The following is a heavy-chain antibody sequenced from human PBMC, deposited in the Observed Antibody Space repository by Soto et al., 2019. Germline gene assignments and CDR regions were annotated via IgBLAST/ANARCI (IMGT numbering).Heavy chain of an antibody. CDR1: GGTFSSYA. CDR2: IIPISGTA. J-gene: IGHJ6*02. V-gene: IGHV1-69*01. D-gene: IGHD2-2*01. Sequence: QVQLVQSGAEVKKPGSSVKVSCKASGGTFSSYAISWGRQAPGQGLEWMGGIIPISGTANYAQKFQGRVTITADESTSTVYMGLSSLRSEDTAVYFCARSQGSSTSLEIYYYYYYGMDVWGQGTTVTVSS. CDR3: ARSQGSSTSLEIYYYYYYGMDV.